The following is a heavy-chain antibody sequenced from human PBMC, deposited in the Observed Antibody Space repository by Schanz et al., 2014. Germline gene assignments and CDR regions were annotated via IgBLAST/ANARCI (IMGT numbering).Heavy chain of an antibody. D-gene: IGHD1-26*01. CDR3: TTDKGGGSYYIR. CDR2: IKSKTEGGTL. J-gene: IGHJ4*02. V-gene: IGHV3-15*05. Sequence: EVQLVESGGGLVQPGRSLRLSCAASGFTFSNAWMTWVRQAPGKGLEWVGRIKSKTEGGTLNYAAPVRGRFTISRDDSKNTLYLQMNSLQTEDTAMYYCTTDKGGGSYYIRWGQGTLVTVSS. CDR1: GFTFSNAW.